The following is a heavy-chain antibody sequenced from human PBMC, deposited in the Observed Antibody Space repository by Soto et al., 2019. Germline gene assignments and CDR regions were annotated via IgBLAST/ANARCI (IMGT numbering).Heavy chain of an antibody. CDR2: ISTNNGNT. J-gene: IGHJ6*02. CDR3: AIQRAGAYGMDV. CDR1: GYTFSDYG. V-gene: IGHV1-18*01. Sequence: ASVKVSCKASGYTFSDYGISWVRQAPGQRPEYMGWISTNNGNTKYAQNIQSRVTMTTDTSTSTGYMELRSLRPDDTAVYYCAIQRAGAYGMDVWGQGTTVTVSS. D-gene: IGHD3-10*01.